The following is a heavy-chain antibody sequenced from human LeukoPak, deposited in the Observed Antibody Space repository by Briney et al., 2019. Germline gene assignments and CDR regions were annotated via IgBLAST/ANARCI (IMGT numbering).Heavy chain of an antibody. V-gene: IGHV1-58*01. D-gene: IGHD1-26*01. J-gene: IGHJ4*02. CDR1: GFTFTSSA. CDR3: AAVIVGATDFDY. CDR2: IVVGSGNT. Sequence: ASVNVSCKAPGFTFTSSAVQWVRQARGQRLEWIGWIVVGSGNTNYAQKFQERVTITRDMSTSTAYMELSSLRSEDTAVYYCAAVIVGATDFDYWGQGTLVTVSS.